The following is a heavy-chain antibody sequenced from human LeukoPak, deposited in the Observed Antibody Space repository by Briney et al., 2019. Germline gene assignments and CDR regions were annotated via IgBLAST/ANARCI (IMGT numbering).Heavy chain of an antibody. V-gene: IGHV3-33*01. D-gene: IGHD3-16*01. CDR2: IWYDGSNE. CDR1: GFTFRSHG. J-gene: IGHJ4*02. CDR3: ARGGTKYYFDY. Sequence: GGSLRLSCAASGFTFRSHGMHWVRQAPGKGLEWVAGIWYDGSNEDYADSVKGRFTISRDNSKNTLYLQMNSLRAEDTAVYYCARGGTKYYFDYWGREPWSPSPQ.